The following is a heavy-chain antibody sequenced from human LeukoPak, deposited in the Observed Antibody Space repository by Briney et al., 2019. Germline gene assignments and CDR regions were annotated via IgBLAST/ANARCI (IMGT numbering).Heavy chain of an antibody. CDR2: ISSSSSYI. D-gene: IGHD2-2*01. J-gene: IGHJ5*02. CDR1: GFTFSSYS. Sequence: GGSLRLSCAASGFTFSSYSMNWVRQAPGKGLEWVSSISSSSSYIYYADSVKGRFTISRDNAKNSLYLQMNSLRAEDTAVYYCAREGYCSSTSCYWFDPWGQGTLVTVSS. V-gene: IGHV3-21*04. CDR3: AREGYCSSTSCYWFDP.